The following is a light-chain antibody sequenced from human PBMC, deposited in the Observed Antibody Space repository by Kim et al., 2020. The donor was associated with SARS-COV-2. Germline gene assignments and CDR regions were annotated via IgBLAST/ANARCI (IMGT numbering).Light chain of an antibody. J-gene: IGLJ3*02. Sequence: QSVLTQPPSASGTPGQRVTISCSGSSSNIGSNSVNWYRQVPGTAPKLLIYSNNQRPSGVPDRFSGSASGTSASLTISGLQSEDEADYYCAPWDDNLNGPVFGGGTQLTVL. CDR3: APWDDNLNGPV. V-gene: IGLV1-44*01. CDR1: SSNIGSNS. CDR2: SNN.